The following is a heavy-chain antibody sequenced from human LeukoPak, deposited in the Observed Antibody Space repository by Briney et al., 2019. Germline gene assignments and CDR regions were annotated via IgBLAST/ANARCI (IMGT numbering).Heavy chain of an antibody. J-gene: IGHJ5*02. CDR3: ARGGYYDSSGYYYVYWFDP. CDR1: GYTFTSYY. Sequence: ASVKVSCKASGYTFTSYYMHWVRQAPGQGLEWMGIINPSGGSTSYAQKFQGRVTMTRDTSTSTVYTELSSLRSEDTAVYYCARGGYYDSSGYYYVYWFDPWGQGTLVTVSS. CDR2: INPSGGST. V-gene: IGHV1-46*01. D-gene: IGHD3-22*01.